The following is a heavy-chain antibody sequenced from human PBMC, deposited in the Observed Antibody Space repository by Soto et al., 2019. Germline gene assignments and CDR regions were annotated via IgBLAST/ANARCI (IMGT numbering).Heavy chain of an antibody. CDR3: AKDSKYSSGWPNAFDI. CDR1: GFTFDDYA. Sequence: GGSLRLSCAASGFTFDDYAMHWVRQAPGKGLEWVSGISWNSGSIGYADSVKGRFTISRDNAKNSLYLQMNSLRAEDTALYYCAKDSKYSSGWPNAFDIWGQGTMVTVSS. CDR2: ISWNSGSI. V-gene: IGHV3-9*01. D-gene: IGHD6-19*01. J-gene: IGHJ3*02.